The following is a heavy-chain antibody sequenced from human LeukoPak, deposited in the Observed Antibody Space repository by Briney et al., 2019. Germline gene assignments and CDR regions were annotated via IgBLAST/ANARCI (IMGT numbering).Heavy chain of an antibody. CDR2: IYSGGNI. CDR1: GFSVSNSY. Sequence: GGSLRLSCAASGFSVSNSYISWVRQAPGKGPEWLSIIYSGGNIYYEDSVKGRFTISRDTSWNTVYLQMNSLSTEDTAVYYCARGLSSFGDPFDLWGQGTPVTVSS. J-gene: IGHJ4*02. CDR3: ARGLSSFGDPFDL. D-gene: IGHD4-17*01. V-gene: IGHV3-66*01.